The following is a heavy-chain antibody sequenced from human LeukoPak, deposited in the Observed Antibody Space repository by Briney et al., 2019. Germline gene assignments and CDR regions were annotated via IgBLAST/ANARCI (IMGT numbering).Heavy chain of an antibody. CDR2: ISSSSSYI. CDR3: ARDKYDSSGYYYYYYYYYMDV. V-gene: IGHV3-21*01. CDR1: GFTFSSYS. D-gene: IGHD3-22*01. Sequence: GGSLRLSCAASGFTFSSYSMNWVRQAPGKGLEWVSSISSSSSYIYYADSVKGRFTISRDNAKNSLYLQMNSLRAEDTAVYYCARDKYDSSGYYYYYYYYYMDVWGKGTTVTVSS. J-gene: IGHJ6*03.